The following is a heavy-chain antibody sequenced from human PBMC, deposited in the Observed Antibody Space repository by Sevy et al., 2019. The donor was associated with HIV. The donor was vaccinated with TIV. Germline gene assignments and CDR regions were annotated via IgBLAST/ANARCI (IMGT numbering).Heavy chain of an antibody. CDR1: DDSINNDLYY. V-gene: IGHV4-39*02. CDR2: ISYSGSS. J-gene: IGHJ4*02. D-gene: IGHD5-12*01. Sequence: SETLSLTCTVSDDSINNDLYYWGWIRQPPGKELEWIGTISYSGSSSYNPSLQSRVTMSVDTSKDHFSLKLNSVTAADSAVYYCAIATYDPVYSKQPSFDHWGQGALVTVSS. CDR3: AIATYDPVYSKQPSFDH.